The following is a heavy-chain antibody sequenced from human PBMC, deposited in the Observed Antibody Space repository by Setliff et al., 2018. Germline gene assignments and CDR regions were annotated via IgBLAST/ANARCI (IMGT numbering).Heavy chain of an antibody. Sequence: PSETLSLTCIVSGDSISSNSHYWGWIRQSPGKGLEWIGEINHSGGIDYNPSLKSRVTISVDTSKNQFSLKLMSVTAADTAVYYCATMRNYYETGNYYSSRWFDPWGQGTLVTVSS. J-gene: IGHJ5*02. CDR3: ATMRNYYETGNYYSSRWFDP. CDR1: GDSISSNSHY. D-gene: IGHD3-22*01. V-gene: IGHV4-39*07. CDR2: INHSGGI.